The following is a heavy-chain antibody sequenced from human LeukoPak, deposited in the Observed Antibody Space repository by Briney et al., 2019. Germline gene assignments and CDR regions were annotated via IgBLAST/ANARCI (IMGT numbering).Heavy chain of an antibody. CDR3: ARDDPRLGHIDY. CDR2: IYYSGST. V-gene: IGHV4-31*03. CDR1: GGSISRGGYY. Sequence: TLSLTCTVSGGSISRGGYYWSWIRQHPGKGLEGIGYIYYSGSTYYNPSLMSRVTISVDTSKNQFSLKLSSVTAADTAVYYCARDDPRLGHIDYWGQGTLVTVSS. D-gene: IGHD3-9*01. J-gene: IGHJ4*02.